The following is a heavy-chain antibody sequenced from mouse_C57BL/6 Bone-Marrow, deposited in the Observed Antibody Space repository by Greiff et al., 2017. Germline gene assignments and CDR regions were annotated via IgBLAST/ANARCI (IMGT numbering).Heavy chain of an antibody. V-gene: IGHV1-26*01. CDR2: INPNNGGT. D-gene: IGHD1-1*01. CDR1: GYTFTDYY. Sequence: VQLQQSGPELVKPGASVKISCKASGYTFTDYYMNWVKQSHGKSLEWIGDINPNNGGTSYNQKFKGKATLTVDKSSSTAYMELRSLTSEDSAVYYGARRGLYGSSPYYYAMDYWGQGTSVTVSS. J-gene: IGHJ4*01. CDR3: ARRGLYGSSPYYYAMDY.